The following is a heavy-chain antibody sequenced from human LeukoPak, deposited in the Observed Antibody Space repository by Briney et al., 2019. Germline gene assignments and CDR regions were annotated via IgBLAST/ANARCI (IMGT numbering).Heavy chain of an antibody. CDR1: GFTFSSRA. J-gene: IGHJ4*02. CDR2: VSDDGTDK. V-gene: IGHV3-30*04. CDR3: ARSGNAGPGWLRYYFDF. Sequence: GSLRLSCAASGFTFSSRAMHWVRQAPGKGLEWVAVVSDDGTDKYYADSVKGRLTISRDNSRNTLYLQMSGLRVDDTAVYYCARSGNAGPGWLRYYFDFWGQGTLVTVSS. D-gene: IGHD5-12*01.